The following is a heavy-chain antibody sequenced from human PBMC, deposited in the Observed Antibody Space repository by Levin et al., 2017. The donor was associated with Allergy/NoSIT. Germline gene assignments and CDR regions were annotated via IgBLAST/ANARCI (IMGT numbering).Heavy chain of an antibody. V-gene: IGHV3-23*01. CDR1: GFTFSSYA. CDR2: ISSSIGNT. J-gene: IGHJ4*02. CDR3: AKMGIRLGPDY. D-gene: IGHD7-27*01. Sequence: GESLKISCAASGFTFSSYAMSWVRQAPGKGLEWVSGISSSIGNTYYADPVKGRFTISRDNSKNTLFLQMNSLGAEDTAVYYCAKMGIRLGPDYWGQGTLVTVSS.